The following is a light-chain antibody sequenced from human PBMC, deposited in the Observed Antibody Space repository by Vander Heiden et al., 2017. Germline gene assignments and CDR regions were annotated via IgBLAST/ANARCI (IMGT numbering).Light chain of an antibody. Sequence: DMGLPQPPLPLPVTPGEPASISCRSSQSLLHSNGYNYLDWYLQKPGQSPQLLIYLGSNRASGVPDRFSGSGSGTDFTLKISRVEAEDVGVYYCRQALQTPHTFGPGTKVDIK. CDR3: RQALQTPHT. CDR2: LGS. CDR1: QSLLHSNGYNY. J-gene: IGKJ3*01. V-gene: IGKV2-28*01.